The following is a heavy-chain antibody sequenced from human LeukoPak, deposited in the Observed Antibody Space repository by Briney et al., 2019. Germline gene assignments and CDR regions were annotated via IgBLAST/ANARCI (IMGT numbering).Heavy chain of an antibody. V-gene: IGHV4-34*01. D-gene: IGHD3-10*01. J-gene: IGHJ3*02. CDR2: VGHGGTT. CDR1: GGSLNDYL. Sequence: SETLSLTCDVYGGSLNDYLWSWIRQPPGQGLEWIGEVGHGGTTNYNPSPKSRVTISVDTAKSQFSLRLTSVTAADAAVYFCARELISSRAAFDTWGQGTVVTVSS. CDR3: ARELISSRAAFDT.